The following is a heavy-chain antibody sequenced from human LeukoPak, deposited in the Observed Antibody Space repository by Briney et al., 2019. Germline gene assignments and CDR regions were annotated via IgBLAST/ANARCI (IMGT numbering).Heavy chain of an antibody. Sequence: GGSLRLSCAASGFTFSGSAMHWVRQASGKGLEWVGRIRSKANSYATAYAASVKGRFTISRDDSKNTAYLQMNSLKTEDTAVYYCTRLRYCSSTTCLDPWGQGTLVTVSS. D-gene: IGHD2-2*01. CDR1: GFTFSGSA. CDR2: IRSKANSYAT. J-gene: IGHJ5*02. V-gene: IGHV3-73*01. CDR3: TRLRYCSSTTCLDP.